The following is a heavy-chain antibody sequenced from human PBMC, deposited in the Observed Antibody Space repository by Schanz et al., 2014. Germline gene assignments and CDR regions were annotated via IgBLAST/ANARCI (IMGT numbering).Heavy chain of an antibody. CDR1: GFTFSAFG. D-gene: IGHD3-10*01. J-gene: IGHJ4*02. V-gene: IGHV3-30*19. CDR2: ISYDGTNK. CDR3: AKDDVWASGSYYDY. Sequence: HVQLVESGGGVVQPGGSLRLSCAASGFTFSAFGMHWVRQAPGTGLEWVAVISYDGTNKYYADSVKGRFTISRDNARNTVSLQMNSLRADDTAVYYCAKDDVWASGSYYDYWGQGTLVTVSS.